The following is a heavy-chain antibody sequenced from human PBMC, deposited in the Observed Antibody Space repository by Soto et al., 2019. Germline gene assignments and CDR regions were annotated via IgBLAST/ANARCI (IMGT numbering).Heavy chain of an antibody. V-gene: IGHV1-18*01. Sequence: QVHLVQSGAEVKKPGASVKVSCKGSGYGFTTYGITWVRQAPGQGLEWMAWISAHNGNTNYAQKLQGRVTVTRDTFTSKAYLGLRSLRSDDTAVYYCARGRYGDYWGQGALVTVSS. D-gene: IGHD1-1*01. J-gene: IGHJ4*02. CDR1: GYGFTTYG. CDR3: ARGRYGDY. CDR2: ISAHNGNT.